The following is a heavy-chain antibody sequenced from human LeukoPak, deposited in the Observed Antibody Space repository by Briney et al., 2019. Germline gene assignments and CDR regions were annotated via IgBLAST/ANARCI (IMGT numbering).Heavy chain of an antibody. V-gene: IGHV4-59*01. Sequence: SETLSLTCTASGGSISSYYWSWIRQPPGKGLEWIGYIYYSGSTNYNPSLKSRVTISVDTSKNQFSLKLSSVTAADTAVYYCARERVELVVGNYYYYGMDVWGQGTTVTVSS. CDR2: IYYSGST. D-gene: IGHD2-15*01. CDR1: GGSISSYY. CDR3: ARERVELVVGNYYYYGMDV. J-gene: IGHJ6*02.